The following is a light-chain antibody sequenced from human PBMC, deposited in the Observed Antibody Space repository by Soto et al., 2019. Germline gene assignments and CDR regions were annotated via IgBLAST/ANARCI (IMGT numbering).Light chain of an antibody. J-gene: IGKJ3*01. CDR2: EIS. CDR3: LQNTSYPFT. CDR1: QGVGNF. Sequence: DIQMTQSPSSLSASAGDRVTITCRASQGVGNFLDWYQQKPGKAPERLIYEISSLQTGVPSRFSGTGAGTEFILTSSGLQPEDFASYSCLQNTSYPFTFGRGTKVDI. V-gene: IGKV1-17*01.